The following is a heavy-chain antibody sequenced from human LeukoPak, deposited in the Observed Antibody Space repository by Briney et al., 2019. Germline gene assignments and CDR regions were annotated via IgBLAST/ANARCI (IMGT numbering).Heavy chain of an antibody. CDR2: ISYDGSNK. V-gene: IGHV3-30-3*01. Sequence: GGSLRLSCAASGFTFSSYAMHWVRQAPGKGLEWVAVISYDGSNKYYADSVKGRFTISRDNSKSTLYLQMNSLRDEDTAVYYCARDKTYYFAYWGQGNLVTVSS. CDR1: GFTFSSYA. CDR3: ARDKTYYFAY. J-gene: IGHJ4*02.